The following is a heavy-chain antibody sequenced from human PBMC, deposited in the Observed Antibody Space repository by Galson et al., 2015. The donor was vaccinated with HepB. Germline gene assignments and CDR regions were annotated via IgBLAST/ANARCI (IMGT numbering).Heavy chain of an antibody. V-gene: IGHV3-23*01. J-gene: IGHJ4*02. D-gene: IGHD5-24*01. CDR3: AKWLEGSTSHFEY. CDR2: ISGGGGST. CDR1: GFTFTNYA. Sequence: SLRLSCAASGFTFTNYAMSWVRQAPGKGLEWVSAISGGGGSTYYADSVKGRFTISRDNSKNTLYLQMNDLRVEDTAVYYCAKWLEGSTSHFEYWGQGTLVTVSS.